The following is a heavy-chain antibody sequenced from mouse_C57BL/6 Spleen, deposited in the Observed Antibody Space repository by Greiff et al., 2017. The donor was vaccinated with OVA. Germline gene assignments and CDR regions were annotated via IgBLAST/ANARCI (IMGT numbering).Heavy chain of an antibody. V-gene: IGHV1-85*01. CDR3: ARRHYYGSSLYAMDY. CDR2: IYPRDGST. J-gene: IGHJ4*01. D-gene: IGHD1-1*01. Sequence: VQLQQSGPELVKPGASVKLSCKASGYTFTSYDINWVKQRPGQGLEWIGWIYPRDGSTKYNEKFKGKATLTVDTSSSTAYMELHSLTSEDSAVYFCARRHYYGSSLYAMDYWGQGTSVTVSS. CDR1: GYTFTSYD.